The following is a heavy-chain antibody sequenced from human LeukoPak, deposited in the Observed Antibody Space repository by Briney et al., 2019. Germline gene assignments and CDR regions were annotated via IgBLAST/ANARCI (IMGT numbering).Heavy chain of an antibody. D-gene: IGHD4-17*01. V-gene: IGHV3-7*01. CDR3: ATDDYGDYTPDY. J-gene: IGHJ4*02. Sequence: GGSLRLSCAASGFTFSSYWMSWVRQAPGKGLEWVANIKQDGSEKYYVDSVKGRFTISRDNAKNSLYLQMNSQRAEDTAVYYCATDDYGDYTPDYWGQGTLVTVSS. CDR2: IKQDGSEK. CDR1: GFTFSSYW.